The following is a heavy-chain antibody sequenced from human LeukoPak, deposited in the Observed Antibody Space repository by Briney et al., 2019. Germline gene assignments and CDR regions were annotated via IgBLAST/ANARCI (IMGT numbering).Heavy chain of an antibody. J-gene: IGHJ3*02. CDR1: GYSISSGYY. CDR2: IYHSGST. Sequence: SETLSLTCAVSGYSISSGYYWGWIRQPPGKGLEWIGSIYHSGSTYYNPSLKSRVTISVDTSKNQFTLKLSSVTAADTAVYYCAREPRGWGSDAFDIWGQGTMVTVSS. V-gene: IGHV4-38-2*02. D-gene: IGHD7-27*01. CDR3: AREPRGWGSDAFDI.